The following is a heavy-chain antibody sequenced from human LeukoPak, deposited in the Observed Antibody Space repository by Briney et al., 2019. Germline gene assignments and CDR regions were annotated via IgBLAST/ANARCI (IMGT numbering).Heavy chain of an antibody. V-gene: IGHV5-51*01. D-gene: IGHD6-19*01. Sequence: GESLKISCKGSGYSFTSYWIGWVRQMPGKGLEWMGIIYPGDSDTRYSPSFQGQVTISADKSISTAYLQWSSLKASDTAMYYCARRGWNLAVAGTGLDYWGQGTLVTVSS. CDR1: GYSFTSYW. J-gene: IGHJ4*02. CDR2: IYPGDSDT. CDR3: ARRGWNLAVAGTGLDY.